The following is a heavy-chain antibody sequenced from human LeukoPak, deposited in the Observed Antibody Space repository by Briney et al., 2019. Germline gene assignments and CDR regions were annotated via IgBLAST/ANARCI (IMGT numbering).Heavy chain of an antibody. V-gene: IGHV3-43*02. Sequence: GGSLRLTCAASGFTFDDYAMHWVRQAPGKDLEWVSLISGDGGSTYYADSVKGRFTISRDNSKNSLYLQMNSLRTEDTALYYCARTERGYSYGSFDIWGQGTMVTVSS. D-gene: IGHD5-18*01. CDR2: ISGDGGST. J-gene: IGHJ3*02. CDR1: GFTFDDYA. CDR3: ARTERGYSYGSFDI.